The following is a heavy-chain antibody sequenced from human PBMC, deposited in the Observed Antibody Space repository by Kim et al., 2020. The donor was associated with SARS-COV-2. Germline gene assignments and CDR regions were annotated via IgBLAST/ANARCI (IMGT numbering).Heavy chain of an antibody. D-gene: IGHD2-15*01. CDR3: ARIGVVAAMGFDY. V-gene: IGHV4-59*13. CDR2: IYYSGST. Sequence: SETLSLTCTVSGGSISSYYWSWIRQPPGKGLEWIGYIYYSGSTNYNPSLKSRVTISVDTSKNQVSLKLSSVTAADTAVYYCARIGVVAAMGFDYWGQGTLGTVSS. J-gene: IGHJ4*02. CDR1: GGSISSYY.